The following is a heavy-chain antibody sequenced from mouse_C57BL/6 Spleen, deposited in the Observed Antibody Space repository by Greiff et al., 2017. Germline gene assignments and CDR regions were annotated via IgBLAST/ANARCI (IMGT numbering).Heavy chain of an antibody. Sequence: VQVVQSGAELVKPGASVKLSCKASGYTFTESTIHWVKQRSGQGLEWIGWFYPGSGSIKYNEKFKDKATLTADKSSSTVYMALSRLTSEDSAVYYCARHECYYGSSPWFAYWGQGTLVTVSA. CDR2: FYPGSGSI. V-gene: IGHV1-62-2*01. CDR3: ARHECYYGSSPWFAY. J-gene: IGHJ3*01. D-gene: IGHD1-1*01. CDR1: GYTFTEST.